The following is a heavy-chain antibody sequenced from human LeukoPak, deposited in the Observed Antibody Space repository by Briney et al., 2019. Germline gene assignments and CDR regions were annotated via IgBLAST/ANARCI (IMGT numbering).Heavy chain of an antibody. CDR2: IISSSSYI. V-gene: IGHV3-21*01. D-gene: IGHD1-26*01. Sequence: GGSLRLPCGASGFPLSSYSMHWVRGARGKAREWGSSIISSSSYIYYADSAKRRLTISRDIPKHSLYLQMNRQRAEHAAVYYCARDVVGAQSPLNYWGQGTLVTVSS. J-gene: IGHJ4*02. CDR3: ARDVVGAQSPLNY. CDR1: GFPLSSYS.